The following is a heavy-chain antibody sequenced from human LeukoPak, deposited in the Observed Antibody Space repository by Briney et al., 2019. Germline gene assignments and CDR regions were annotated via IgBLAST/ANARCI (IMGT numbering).Heavy chain of an antibody. CDR1: GYTFTSYG. CDR2: ISAYNGNT. D-gene: IGHD1-26*01. Sequence: ASVKVSCKASGYTFTSYGISWVRQAPRQGLEWMGWISAYNGNTNYAQKLQGRVTMTTDTSTSTAYMELRSLRSDDTAVYYCARGDSGSYWNYYYYMDVWGKGTTVTISS. V-gene: IGHV1-18*01. CDR3: ARGDSGSYWNYYYYMDV. J-gene: IGHJ6*03.